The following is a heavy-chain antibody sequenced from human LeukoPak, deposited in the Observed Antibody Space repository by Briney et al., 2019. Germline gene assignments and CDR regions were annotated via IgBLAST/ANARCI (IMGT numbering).Heavy chain of an antibody. D-gene: IGHD3-3*01. J-gene: IGHJ4*02. CDR1: GGSISSGGYY. CDR3: ARVFRGYDFWSGYHTLFYY. Sequence: PSQTLSLTCAVSGGSISSGGYYWGWIRQPPGKGLEWIGYIYYSGSTYYNPSLKSRVTISVDTSKRQFSLKLSSVTAADTAVYYCARVFRGYDFWSGYHTLFYYWRQGTLVSVSA. CDR2: IYYSGST. V-gene: IGHV4-30-4*08.